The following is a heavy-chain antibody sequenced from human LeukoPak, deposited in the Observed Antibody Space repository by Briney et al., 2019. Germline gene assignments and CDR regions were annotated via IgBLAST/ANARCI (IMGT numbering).Heavy chain of an antibody. CDR3: AWHSSSWDRVFDY. V-gene: IGHV3-48*03. CDR1: GFTFSSYE. D-gene: IGHD6-13*01. Sequence: SGGSLRLSCAASGFTFSSYEMNWVRQAPGKGLEWVSYISSSGSTIYYADSVKGRFTISRDDAKNSLYLQMNSLRAEDTAVYYCAWHSSSWDRVFDYWGQGTLVTVSS. CDR2: ISSSGSTI. J-gene: IGHJ4*02.